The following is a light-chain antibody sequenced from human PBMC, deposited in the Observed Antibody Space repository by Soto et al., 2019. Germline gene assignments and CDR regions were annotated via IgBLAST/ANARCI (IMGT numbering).Light chain of an antibody. CDR1: QSVSSSF. CDR3: QHYNSYSEA. J-gene: IGKJ1*01. CDR2: GAS. Sequence: EIVLTQSPGTLSLSPGERATLSCRASQSVSSSFLAWYQQKPGQAPRLLISGASTRAAGISDRFRGSGSGTEFTLTISSLQPDDFATYYCQHYNSYSEAFGQGTKVDI. V-gene: IGKV3-20*01.